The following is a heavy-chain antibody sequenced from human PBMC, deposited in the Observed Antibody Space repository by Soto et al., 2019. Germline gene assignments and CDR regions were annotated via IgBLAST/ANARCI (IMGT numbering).Heavy chain of an antibody. D-gene: IGHD4-17*01. Sequence: EVQLVESGGGLVKPGGSLRLSCAASGFTFSSYSMNWVRQAPGKGLEWVSSISSSSSYIYYADSVKGRFTISRDNAKNSLYLQMNSLRAEDTAVYYCARDSIGRTVTKRGAVAGFDYWGQGTLVTVSS. CDR2: ISSSSSYI. J-gene: IGHJ4*02. CDR3: ARDSIGRTVTKRGAVAGFDY. V-gene: IGHV3-21*01. CDR1: GFTFSSYS.